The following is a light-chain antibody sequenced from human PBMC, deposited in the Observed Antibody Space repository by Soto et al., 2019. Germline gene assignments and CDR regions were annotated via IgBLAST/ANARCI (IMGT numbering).Light chain of an antibody. V-gene: IGKV1-39*01. Sequence: IQMTQSPSSLSASIGDRVTITCRASHDVSTFLNWYQQKPGKAPKLLIYAASSLQTGVPSTFSGSGSGTDFTLTISSLQREDIETYFCQQSFNSPTFGQGTTLAIK. CDR1: HDVSTF. J-gene: IGKJ2*01. CDR3: QQSFNSPT. CDR2: AAS.